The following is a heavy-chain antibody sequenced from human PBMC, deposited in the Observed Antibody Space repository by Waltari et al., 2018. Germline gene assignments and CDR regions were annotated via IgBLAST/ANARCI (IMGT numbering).Heavy chain of an antibody. Sequence: EVQLVESGGGLAQPGGSLTLSCVASGFTFSTYSMNWVRQTPGKGLEWIVYVSYDARTLAYADVGRGRVTISRDNAKNSLYLQMNSLGAEDTAVYYWARGKSRESNYRWGWFDPWGQGTLVTVSS. CDR1: GFTFSTYS. CDR3: ARGKSRESNYRWGWFDP. V-gene: IGHV3-48*01. J-gene: IGHJ5*02. D-gene: IGHD1-26*01. CDR2: VSYDARTL.